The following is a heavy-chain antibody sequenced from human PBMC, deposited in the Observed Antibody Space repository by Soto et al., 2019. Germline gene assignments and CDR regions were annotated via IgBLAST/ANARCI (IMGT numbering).Heavy chain of an antibody. D-gene: IGHD3-10*01. CDR3: ARGLGGGSVEWFDP. J-gene: IGHJ5*02. CDR2: ISAFNGNT. V-gene: IGHV1-18*01. CDR1: GYTLNTYG. Sequence: QVQLVQSGAEVKKPGASVKVSCKASGYTLNTYGLTWVRLAPGQGLEWMGWISAFNGNTNYAQKLQGRVTMTTDTSTSTAYMELRNLTADDTAVYYWARGLGGGSVEWFDPWGQGTLVTVSS.